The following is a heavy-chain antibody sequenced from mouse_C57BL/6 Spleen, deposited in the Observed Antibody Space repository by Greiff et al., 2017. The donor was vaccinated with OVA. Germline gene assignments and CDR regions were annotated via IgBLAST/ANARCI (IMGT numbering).Heavy chain of an antibody. V-gene: IGHV5-6*01. CDR2: ISSGGSYT. CDR1: GFPFSSYG. Sequence: EVKLVESGGDLVKPGGSLKLSCAASGFPFSSYGMSWVRQTPDKRLEWVATISSGGSYTYYPDSVKGRFTISRDNAKNTLYLQMSSLKSEDTAMYYCARHTYYGSSPYYFDYWGQGTTLTVSS. J-gene: IGHJ2*01. D-gene: IGHD1-1*01. CDR3: ARHTYYGSSPYYFDY.